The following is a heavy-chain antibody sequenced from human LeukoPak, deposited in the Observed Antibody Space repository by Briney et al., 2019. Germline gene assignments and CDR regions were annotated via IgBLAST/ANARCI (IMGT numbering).Heavy chain of an antibody. V-gene: IGHV1-69*13. D-gene: IGHD3-10*01. Sequence: SVKVSCKASGGTFSSYAISWVRQTPGQGLEWMGGIIPIFGTANYAQKFQGRVTITADESTSTAYMELSSLRSEDTAVYYCAGGEGITSWFDPWGQGTLVTVSS. CDR1: GGTFSSYA. J-gene: IGHJ5*02. CDR3: AGGEGITSWFDP. CDR2: IIPIFGTA.